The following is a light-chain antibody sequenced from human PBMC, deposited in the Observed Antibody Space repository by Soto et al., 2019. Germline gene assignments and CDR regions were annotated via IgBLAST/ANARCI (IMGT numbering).Light chain of an antibody. Sequence: EIVLTQSPGTLSLSPGERATLSCRASQSVSSSYLAWYQQKPGQAPRLLIYGAYSRATGIPDRFSGSGSGTAFTLTISRLEPEDFAGYYCQQYGSSRTFGQGTKVEIK. J-gene: IGKJ1*01. V-gene: IGKV3-20*01. CDR1: QSVSSSY. CDR3: QQYGSSRT. CDR2: GAY.